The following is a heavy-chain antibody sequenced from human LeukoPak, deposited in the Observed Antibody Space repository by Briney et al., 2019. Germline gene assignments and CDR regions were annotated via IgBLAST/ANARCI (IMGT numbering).Heavy chain of an antibody. D-gene: IGHD3-22*01. Sequence: GGSLRLSCAASGFTFSSYGIHWVRQAPGKGLEWVAVISYDGSNKYYADSVKGRFTISRDNSRNTLYVQMNSLRVEDTAVYYCATSFGDYDTHSWGQGTLVTVSS. CDR2: ISYDGSNK. CDR3: ATSFGDYDTHS. J-gene: IGHJ5*02. CDR1: GFTFSSYG. V-gene: IGHV3-30*03.